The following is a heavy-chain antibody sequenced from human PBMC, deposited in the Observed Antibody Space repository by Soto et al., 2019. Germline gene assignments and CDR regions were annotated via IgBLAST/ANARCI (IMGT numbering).Heavy chain of an antibody. CDR3: TTDSYSAMMVVRFDY. CDR2: IKRDGSET. CDR1: TFIFSTYW. V-gene: IGHV3-7*03. D-gene: IGHD2-15*01. Sequence: PGGSLRLSCAAPTFIFSTYWMTWVRQAPGKGLEWVANIKRDGSETHYADSVKGRFTISRDNAKNSLYLQMNSLKTEDTGIYYCTTDSYSAMMVVRFDYWGHGTLVTVSS. J-gene: IGHJ4*01.